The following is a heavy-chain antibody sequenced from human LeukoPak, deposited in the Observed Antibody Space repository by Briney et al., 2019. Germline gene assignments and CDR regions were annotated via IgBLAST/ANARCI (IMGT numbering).Heavy chain of an antibody. D-gene: IGHD1-26*01. J-gene: IGHJ3*02. CDR1: GGSISSSSYY. V-gene: IGHV4-39*07. Sequence: SETLSLTCTVSGGSISSSSYYWGWIRQPPGKGLEWIGSIYYSGSTYYNPSLKSRVTISVDTSKNQFSLKLSSVTAADTAVYYCARVLEWELLHAFDIWGQGTMVTVSS. CDR3: ARVLEWELLHAFDI. CDR2: IYYSGST.